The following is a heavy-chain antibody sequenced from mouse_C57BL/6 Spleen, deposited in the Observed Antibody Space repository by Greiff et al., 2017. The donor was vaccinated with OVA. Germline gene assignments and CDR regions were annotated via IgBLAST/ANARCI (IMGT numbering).Heavy chain of an antibody. V-gene: IGHV1-72*01. CDR3: ARGGVNYGGYYYAMDY. D-gene: IGHD2-4*01. Sequence: QVQLKQPGAELVKPGASVKLSCKASGYTFTSYWMHWVKQRPGRGLEWIGRIDPNSGGTKYNEKFKSKATLTVDKPSSTAYMQLSSLTSEDSAVYYCARGGVNYGGYYYAMDYWGQGTSVTVSS. CDR1: GYTFTSYW. CDR2: IDPNSGGT. J-gene: IGHJ4*01.